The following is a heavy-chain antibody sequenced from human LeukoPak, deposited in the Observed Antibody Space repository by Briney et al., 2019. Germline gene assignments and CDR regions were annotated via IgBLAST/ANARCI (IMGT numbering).Heavy chain of an antibody. CDR1: RYTFTNYD. CDR2: MNPNSGYT. J-gene: IGHJ5*02. D-gene: IGHD2-21*01. V-gene: IGHV1-8*01. Sequence: ASVKVSCKASRYTFTNYDINWVRQAPGQGLEWMGWMNPNSGYTDYAQKFQGRLTMTRNTSISTVYMELSSLRSEDTAMYYCTRSIGFTWGQGTLVTVSS. CDR3: TRSIGFT.